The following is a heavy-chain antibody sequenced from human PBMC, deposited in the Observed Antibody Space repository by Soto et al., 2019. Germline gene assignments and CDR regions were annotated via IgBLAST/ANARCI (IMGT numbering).Heavy chain of an antibody. CDR2: IDHSGST. CDR1: GGSFIGYY. CDR3: AGETSDYDILTAPTTFDI. Sequence: QVQLQQGGAGLLKPSETLSLTCAVSGGSFIGYYWNWIRQPPGKGLEWIGEIDHSGSTSYNPSLKNPVTISVDTSKRQISLKLSSVTAADTAVYYCAGETSDYDILTAPTTFDIWGQGTMVAVSS. D-gene: IGHD3-9*01. V-gene: IGHV4-34*02. J-gene: IGHJ3*02.